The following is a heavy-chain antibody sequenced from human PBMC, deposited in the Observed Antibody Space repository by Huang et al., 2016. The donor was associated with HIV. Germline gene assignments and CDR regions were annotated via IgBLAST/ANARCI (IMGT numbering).Heavy chain of an antibody. CDR1: GFTFSNYA. D-gene: IGHD5-12*01. CDR2: ISGRSATI. Sequence: EVQLWESGGTLVQPGGSLRLSCGASGFTFSNYAMSWVRQAPGKGLEWGSFISGRSATIYYADSVKGRFTISRDNVKKTVYLQMNSLRVEDAAVYYCAKDRGDGYSGYDYDYWGQGTLVTVSS. V-gene: IGHV3-23*01. CDR3: AKDRGDGYSGYDYDY. J-gene: IGHJ4*02.